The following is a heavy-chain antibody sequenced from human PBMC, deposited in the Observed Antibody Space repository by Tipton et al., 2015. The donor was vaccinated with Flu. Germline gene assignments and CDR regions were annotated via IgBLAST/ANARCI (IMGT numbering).Heavy chain of an antibody. CDR3: ARDRTYYYDSSGYGEFDP. J-gene: IGHJ5*02. CDR1: GFTSSDYY. V-gene: IGHV3-11*01. D-gene: IGHD3-22*01. Sequence: AASGFTSSDYYMSWIRQAPGKGLEWVSYISSSGSTIYYADSVKGRFTISRDNAKNSLYLQMNSLRAEDTAVYYCARDRTYYYDSSGYGEFDPWGQGTLVTVSS. CDR2: ISSSGSTI.